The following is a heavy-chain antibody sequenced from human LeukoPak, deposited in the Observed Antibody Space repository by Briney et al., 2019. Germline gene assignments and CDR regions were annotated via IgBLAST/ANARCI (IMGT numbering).Heavy chain of an antibody. Sequence: SETLSLTCTVSGGSISSHYWSWIRQPPGKGLEWIGYIYYSGSTNYNPSPKSRVTISVDTSKNQFSLKLSSVTAADTAVYYCARITMVRGVMAYYFDYWGQGTLVTVSS. D-gene: IGHD3-10*01. V-gene: IGHV4-59*11. CDR3: ARITMVRGVMAYYFDY. J-gene: IGHJ4*02. CDR1: GGSISSHY. CDR2: IYYSGST.